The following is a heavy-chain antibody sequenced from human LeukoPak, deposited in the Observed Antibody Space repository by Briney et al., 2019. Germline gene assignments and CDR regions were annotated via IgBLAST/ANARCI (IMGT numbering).Heavy chain of an antibody. D-gene: IGHD6-13*01. CDR3: ARGVKGQQLGY. CDR1: GYTFINYD. V-gene: IGHV1-8*01. Sequence: ASVKVSCKASGYTFINYDIIWVRQATGQGLEWMGWMNPNSGNTGYTQNFQGRVTMTRNTSISTAYMDLSSLRSEDTAVYYCARGVKGQQLGYWGQGTLVTVSS. CDR2: MNPNSGNT. J-gene: IGHJ4*02.